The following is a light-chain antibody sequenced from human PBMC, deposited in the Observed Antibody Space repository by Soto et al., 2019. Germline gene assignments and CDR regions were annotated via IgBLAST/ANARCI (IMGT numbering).Light chain of an antibody. J-gene: IGKJ5*01. CDR3: QQYGSLSIT. Sequence: EIVLTQSPGTLSLSPGERATLSCRASQSVSSSYLAWYQQEPGQAPRLLIYGASSRATGIPDRFSGSGSGTDFTLTISRLEPEDFAVYYCQQYGSLSITFGQGTRPKIK. CDR1: QSVSSSY. V-gene: IGKV3-20*01. CDR2: GAS.